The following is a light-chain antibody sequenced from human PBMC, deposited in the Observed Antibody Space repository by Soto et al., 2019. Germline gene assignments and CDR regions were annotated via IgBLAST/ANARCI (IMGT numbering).Light chain of an antibody. CDR1: QSVSSSY. CDR3: HQYDSSPLT. CDR2: GAS. V-gene: IGKV3-20*01. J-gene: IGKJ4*01. Sequence: EIVLTQSPGTLSLSPGERATLSCRASQSVSSSYLAWYQQKPGQAPRLLIYGASSRATGIPDRFSGSGSGTDFTLTISRLEPEDFVVYYCHQYDSSPLTCGGGTKVEIK.